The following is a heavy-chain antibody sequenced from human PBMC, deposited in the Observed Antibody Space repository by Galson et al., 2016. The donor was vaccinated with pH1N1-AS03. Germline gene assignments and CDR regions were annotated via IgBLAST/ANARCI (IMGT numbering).Heavy chain of an antibody. CDR1: GLTFDYYS. CDR2: ISSRRATI. V-gene: IGHV3-11*04. Sequence: SLRLPCAPSGLTFDYYSMRWTRHAPGQGLECVPDISSRRATIHCADSVRGRFTTSRDNAKNPLYRQMSTLRAEDTAVYYCARAVDYGCNSAGNYLDYWGQGTLGTVSS. D-gene: IGHD4-23*01. CDR3: ARAVDYGCNSAGNYLDY. J-gene: IGHJ4*02.